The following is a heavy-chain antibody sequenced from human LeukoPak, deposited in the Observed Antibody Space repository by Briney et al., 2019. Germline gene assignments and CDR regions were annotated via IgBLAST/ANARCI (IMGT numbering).Heavy chain of an antibody. CDR2: IWYDGSNK. V-gene: IGHV3-33*01. Sequence: GGSLRLSCAASGFTFSSYGMHWVRQAPGKGLEWVAVIWYDGSNKYYADSVKGRFTISRDNSKNTLYLQMNSLRAEDTAVYYCARDHYYVPGAFDIWGQGTMVTVSS. J-gene: IGHJ3*02. CDR3: ARDHYYVPGAFDI. D-gene: IGHD3-10*02. CDR1: GFTFSSYG.